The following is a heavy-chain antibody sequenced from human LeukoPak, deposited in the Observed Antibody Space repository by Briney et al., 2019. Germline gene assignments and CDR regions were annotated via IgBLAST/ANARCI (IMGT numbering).Heavy chain of an antibody. CDR2: ISSSGAYI. V-gene: IGHV3-21*01. CDR3: TRDGESSGWYSAC. D-gene: IGHD6-19*01. CDR1: GFSFSSDS. Sequence: GGSLRLSCAASGFSFSSDSINWVRQAPGKGLQWVSSISSSGAYIFYADSVQGRFTISRDNAKNSLYLQMNSLRAEDTAVYYCTRDGESSGWYSACWGQGTLVTVSS. J-gene: IGHJ4*02.